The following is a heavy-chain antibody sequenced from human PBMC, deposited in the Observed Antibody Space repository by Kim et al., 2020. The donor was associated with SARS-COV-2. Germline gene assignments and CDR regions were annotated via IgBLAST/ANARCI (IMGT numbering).Heavy chain of an antibody. D-gene: IGHD3-3*01. CDR1: GFTFSSYW. CDR2: INSDGSST. J-gene: IGHJ6*02. Sequence: GGSLRLSCAASGFTFSSYWMHWVRQAPGKGLVWVSRINSDGSSTSYADSVKGRFTISRDNAKNTLYLQMNSLRAEDTAVYYCARWGPIFGVVHYYYYYGMDVWGQGTTVTVSS. V-gene: IGHV3-74*01. CDR3: ARWGPIFGVVHYYYYYGMDV.